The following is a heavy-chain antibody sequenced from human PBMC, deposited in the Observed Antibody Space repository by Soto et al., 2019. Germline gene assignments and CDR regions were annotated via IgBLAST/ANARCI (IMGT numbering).Heavy chain of an antibody. Sequence: PSETLSLTCTVSGGSITSGDYYWSWIRQPPGKGLEWIGCIYYSGSTYYNPSLKSRVTISVDTSKNHCSLKLSSVTAADTAVYYCARQLRFAPAYYFDYWGQGTLVTVSS. CDR2: IYYSGST. D-gene: IGHD3-3*01. J-gene: IGHJ4*02. CDR1: GGSITSGDYY. CDR3: ARQLRFAPAYYFDY. V-gene: IGHV4-30-4*01.